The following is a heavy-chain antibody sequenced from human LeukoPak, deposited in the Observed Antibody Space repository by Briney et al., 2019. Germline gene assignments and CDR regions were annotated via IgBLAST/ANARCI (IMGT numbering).Heavy chain of an antibody. V-gene: IGHV4-4*07. CDR1: GGSISSYY. Sequence: SETLSLTCTVSGGSISSYYWSWIRQPAGKGLEWIGRFYTSGTTNYNPSLKSRVTMSIDTSKNQVSLKMRSVTAADTAVYYCARTVVTLDWYFDLWARGTLVSVSS. J-gene: IGHJ2*01. CDR2: FYTSGTT. D-gene: IGHD4-23*01. CDR3: ARTVVTLDWYFDL.